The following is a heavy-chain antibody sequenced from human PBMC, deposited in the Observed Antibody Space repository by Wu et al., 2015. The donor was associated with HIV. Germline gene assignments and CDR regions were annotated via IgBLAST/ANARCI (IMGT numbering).Heavy chain of an antibody. CDR3: AREGECYYDSSGYSY. V-gene: IGHV1-2*02. J-gene: IGHJ4*02. Sequence: QVQLVQSGAEVKKPGASVRVSCKTSGYTFTGYYIHWVRQAPGQGLEWMGWINPGSGDTSYSQKLQNRVTMTRDTSINTAYMELNRLRFDDTAVYYCAREGECYYDSSGYSYWGQGTLVTVSS. CDR1: GYTFTGYY. D-gene: IGHD3-22*01. CDR2: INPGSGDT.